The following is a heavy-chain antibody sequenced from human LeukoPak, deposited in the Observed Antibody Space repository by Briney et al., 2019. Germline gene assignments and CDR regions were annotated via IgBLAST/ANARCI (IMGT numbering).Heavy chain of an antibody. Sequence: GGSLRLSCAASGFTFSSYAMHWVRQAPGKGLEWVAVISYDGSNKYYADSVKGRFTFSRDNSKNTLYLQMNSLRAEDTAVYYCARERTGTPDYWGQGTLVTVSS. V-gene: IGHV3-30*01. CDR2: ISYDGSNK. CDR3: ARERTGTPDY. CDR1: GFTFSSYA. D-gene: IGHD1-1*01. J-gene: IGHJ4*02.